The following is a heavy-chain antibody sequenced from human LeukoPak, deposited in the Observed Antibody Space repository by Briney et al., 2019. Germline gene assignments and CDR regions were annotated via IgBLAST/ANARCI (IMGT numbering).Heavy chain of an antibody. CDR2: IIPIFGTA. D-gene: IGHD5-18*01. J-gene: IGHJ6*02. V-gene: IGHV1-69*01. CDR3: ARETAMVAVDYYGMDV. CDR1: GGTFSSYA. Sequence: WASVTVSCTASGGTFSSYAISWVRQAPGQGLEWMGGIIPIFGTANYAQKFQGRDTITADESTSTAYMELSSLRSEDTAVYYCARETAMVAVDYYGMDVWGQGTTVTVSS.